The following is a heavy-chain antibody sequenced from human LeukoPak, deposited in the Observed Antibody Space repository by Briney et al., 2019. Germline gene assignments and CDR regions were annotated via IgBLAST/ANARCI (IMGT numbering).Heavy chain of an antibody. CDR2: ISYDGSNK. J-gene: IGHJ4*02. V-gene: IGHV3-30*04. CDR1: GFTFSSYA. CDR3: ARGLDYYDSSGSY. D-gene: IGHD3-22*01. Sequence: GGSLRLSCAASGFTFSSYAMHWVRRAPGKGLEWVAVISYDGSNKYYADSVKGRFTISRDNSKNTLYLQMNSLRAEDTAVYYCARGLDYYDSSGSYWGQGTLVTVSS.